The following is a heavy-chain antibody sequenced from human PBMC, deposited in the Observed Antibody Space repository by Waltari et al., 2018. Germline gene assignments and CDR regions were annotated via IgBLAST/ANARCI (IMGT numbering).Heavy chain of an antibody. D-gene: IGHD6-13*01. J-gene: IGHJ3*01. CDR2: IISTSSSI. CDR1: GCAFSGFS. Sequence: EAQLVESGGGLVQPGGSLSLSCASSGCAFSGFSMNWVRQAPGKGLEWISYIISTSSSIYYADSVRGRFTISRDNAKNSLYLQMNSLRAEDTAVYYCAREAYSSSWFFDLWGQGTVVTVSS. CDR3: AREAYSSSWFFDL. V-gene: IGHV3-48*04.